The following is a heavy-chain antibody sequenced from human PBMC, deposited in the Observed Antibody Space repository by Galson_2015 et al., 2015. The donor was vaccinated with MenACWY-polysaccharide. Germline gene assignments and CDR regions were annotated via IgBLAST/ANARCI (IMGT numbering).Heavy chain of an antibody. CDR1: GFTFRNSW. J-gene: IGHJ4*02. V-gene: IGHV3-7*01. CDR3: ARDLGGQI. CDR2: IKSDGSET. Sequence: SLRLSCAASGFTFRNSWMAWLRQAPGQGLEWVANIKSDGSETYYVDSVKGRLTISRDNAKNSLYLQMNSLRDEDTAVYYCARDLGGQIWGQGTLVTVSS. D-gene: IGHD2-15*01.